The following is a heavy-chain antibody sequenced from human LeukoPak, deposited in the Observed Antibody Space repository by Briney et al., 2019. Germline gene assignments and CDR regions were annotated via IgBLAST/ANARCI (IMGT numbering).Heavy chain of an antibody. D-gene: IGHD3-9*01. CDR3: ARVIFYNFDY. CDR1: GITFSSYG. Sequence: GGTLRLSCAASGITFSSYGMSWVRQAPGKGLEWVSSISSSSSYIYYADSVKGRFTISRDNAKNSLYLQMNSLRAEDTAVYYCARVIFYNFDYWGQGTLVTVSS. V-gene: IGHV3-21*01. CDR2: ISSSSSYI. J-gene: IGHJ4*02.